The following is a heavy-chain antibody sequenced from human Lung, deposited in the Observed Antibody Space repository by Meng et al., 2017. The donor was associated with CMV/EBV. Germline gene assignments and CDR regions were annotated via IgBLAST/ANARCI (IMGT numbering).Heavy chain of an antibody. CDR2: ISYDGSKK. CDR3: ARGSGRQLVRFLYD. Sequence: SCAASGFTFNNSPMHWVRQAPGKGLEWLAVISYDGSKKYYADSVKGRFTISRDNSKNTLYLQMNSLRTEDTAVHYCARGSGRQLVRFLYDWGQGXLVTVSS. D-gene: IGHD6-13*01. CDR1: GFTFNNSP. J-gene: IGHJ4*02. V-gene: IGHV3-30*04.